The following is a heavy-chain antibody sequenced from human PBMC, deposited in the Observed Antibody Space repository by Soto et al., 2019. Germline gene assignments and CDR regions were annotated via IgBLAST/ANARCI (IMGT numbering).Heavy chain of an antibody. V-gene: IGHV3-23*01. J-gene: IGHJ6*03. CDR3: AKKGVVVPAAILYYYYTDV. D-gene: IGHD2-2*01. Sequence: EVQLLESGGGLVQPGGSLRLSCAASGFTFSSYAMSWVRQAPGKGLEWVSAIGGSGGSTYYADSVKGRFTISRDNSKNTLYLQMNSLRAEDTAVYYCAKKGVVVPAAILYYYYTDVWGKGTTVTVSS. CDR1: GFTFSSYA. CDR2: IGGSGGST.